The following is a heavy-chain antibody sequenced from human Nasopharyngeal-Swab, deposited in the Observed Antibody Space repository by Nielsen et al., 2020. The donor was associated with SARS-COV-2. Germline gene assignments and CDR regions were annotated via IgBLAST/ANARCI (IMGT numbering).Heavy chain of an antibody. Sequence: SLEISWAASFFPLSSYGMHWVRQAPGKGLEWVAVIWYDGSNKYHADSVKGRFTISRDNSKNTLYLQMNSLRAEDTAVYYCARERGEYGDYWGEAFDIWGQGTMVTVSS. J-gene: IGHJ3*02. CDR3: ARERGEYGDYWGEAFDI. V-gene: IGHV3-33*01. CDR1: FFPLSSYG. CDR2: IWYDGSNK. D-gene: IGHD4-17*01.